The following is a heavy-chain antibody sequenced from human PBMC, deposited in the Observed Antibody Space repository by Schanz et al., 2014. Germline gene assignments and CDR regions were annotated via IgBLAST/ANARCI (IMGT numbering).Heavy chain of an antibody. CDR2: MNESHSTI. Sequence: EVHLLESGGGLVEPGGSLRLSCAASGFSFSSYAMGWVRQARGKGLEWVSAMNESHSTIYYADSVRGRFTISRDNAENTLFLQMNSLRAEDTAVYYCARLDPYCRSGTCSRAFDFWGQGTLVTVSS. J-gene: IGHJ4*02. D-gene: IGHD2-15*01. V-gene: IGHV3-23*01. CDR1: GFSFSSYA. CDR3: ARLDPYCRSGTCSRAFDF.